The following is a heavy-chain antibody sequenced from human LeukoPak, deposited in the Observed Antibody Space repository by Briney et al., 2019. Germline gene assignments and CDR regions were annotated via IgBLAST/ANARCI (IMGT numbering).Heavy chain of an antibody. CDR1: GFTFSSYG. Sequence: GGSLRLSCAASGFTFSSYGMHWVRQAPGKGLEWVAFIRYDGSNKYYADSVKGRFTISRDNSKNTLYLQTNSLRAEDTAVYYCAKDGAAYDSSGYYYQDWGQGTLVTVSS. CDR3: AKDGAAYDSSGYYYQD. V-gene: IGHV3-30*02. CDR2: IRYDGSNK. J-gene: IGHJ1*01. D-gene: IGHD3-22*01.